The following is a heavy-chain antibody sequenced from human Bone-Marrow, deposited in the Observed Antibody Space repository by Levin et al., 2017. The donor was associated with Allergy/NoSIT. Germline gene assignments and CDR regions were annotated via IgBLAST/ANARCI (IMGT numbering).Heavy chain of an antibody. J-gene: IGHJ6*02. CDR3: VSAVETPFYYFGMDV. CDR2: IHPNSGGT. Sequence: AASVKVSCKASGYTFSGYYIHWVRQAPGQGLEYMGWIHPNSGGTNYAQKFRGRVTMTRDTSLITVFMELSNLRPDDTAIYYCVSAVETPFYYFGMDVWGQGTTVTVSS. V-gene: IGHV1-2*02. CDR1: GYTFSGYY.